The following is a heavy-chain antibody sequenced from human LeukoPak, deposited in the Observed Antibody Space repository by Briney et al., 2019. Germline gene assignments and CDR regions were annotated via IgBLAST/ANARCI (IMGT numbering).Heavy chain of an antibody. D-gene: IGHD6-25*01. CDR2: ISGSGGST. Sequence: GGSLRLSCTASGFTFSSYSMTWVRQAQGKGLEWVSVISGSGGSTYYADSVKGRFTISRDNSKNTLYLQVNSLRAEDTAVYYCARGTGYNTGRSVDYWGQGTLVTVSS. J-gene: IGHJ4*02. V-gene: IGHV3-23*01. CDR1: GFTFSSYS. CDR3: ARGTGYNTGRSVDY.